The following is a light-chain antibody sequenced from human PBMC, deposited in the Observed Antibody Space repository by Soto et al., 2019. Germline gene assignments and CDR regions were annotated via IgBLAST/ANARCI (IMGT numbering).Light chain of an antibody. CDR3: QQRSNWPPIT. Sequence: IVMTQSPATLSVSPGEIATLSCRASQSINSNLAWYQQKPGQAPRLLIYGASTRATGIPDRFSGSGSGTDFTLTIRSLEPEDFAVYYCQQRSNWPPITFGKGTRLEIK. V-gene: IGKV3-11*01. J-gene: IGKJ5*01. CDR2: GAS. CDR1: QSINSN.